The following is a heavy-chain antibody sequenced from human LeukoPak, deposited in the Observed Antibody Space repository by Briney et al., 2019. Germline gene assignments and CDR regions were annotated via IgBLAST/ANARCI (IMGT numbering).Heavy chain of an antibody. J-gene: IGHJ6*03. CDR3: ARHAHSGDFYTTSYYYYYMDV. Sequence: PSETLSLTCTVSGGSISSSNYYWGWIRQPPGKGLEWIGSIYYGGSTYSNPSLKSRVTISVDTSKNQFSLKLTPVTAADTAVFFCARHAHSGDFYTTSYYYYYMDVWGKGTTVTVSS. D-gene: IGHD3-10*01. CDR2: IYYGGST. CDR1: GGSISSSNYY. V-gene: IGHV4-39*01.